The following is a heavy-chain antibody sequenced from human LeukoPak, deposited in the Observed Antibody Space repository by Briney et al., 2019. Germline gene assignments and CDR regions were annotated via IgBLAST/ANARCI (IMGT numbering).Heavy chain of an antibody. V-gene: IGHV1-2*02. CDR1: GYTFTGYY. J-gene: IGHJ5*02. D-gene: IGHD6-19*01. Sequence: ASVKVSCKASGYTFTGYYMHWVRQAPGQVLGWMGWINPNSGGTNYAQKFQGRVTMTRDTSISTAYMELSRLRSDDTAVYYCSGYSSGGYWFDPWGQGTLVTVSS. CDR2: INPNSGGT. CDR3: SGYSSGGYWFDP.